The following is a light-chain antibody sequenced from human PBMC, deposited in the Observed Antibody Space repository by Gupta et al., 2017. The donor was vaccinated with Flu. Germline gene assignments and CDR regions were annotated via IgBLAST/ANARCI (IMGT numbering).Light chain of an antibody. CDR1: KIGTKS. CDR2: DDR. V-gene: IGLV3-21*03. J-gene: IGLJ3*02. CDR3: QLWDRTSDHQV. Sequence: GKTATITCARAKIGTKSVHWYQQKPGQAPVLLVYDDRDRRSGIPERFSGSNSGTTATLTISRVEAGDEADFYCQLWDRTSDHQVFGGGTRRTVL.